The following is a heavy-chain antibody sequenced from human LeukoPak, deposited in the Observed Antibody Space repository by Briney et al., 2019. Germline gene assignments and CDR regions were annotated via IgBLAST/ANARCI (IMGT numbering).Heavy chain of an antibody. Sequence: PSETLSLTCTVSGGSISSYYWSWIRQPPGKGLEWMGYIYYSGSTNYNPSLKSRVTISVDTSKNQFSLKLSSVTAADTAVYYCAREDCSSTSCYIDYWGQGTLVTVSS. D-gene: IGHD2-2*01. V-gene: IGHV4-59*01. J-gene: IGHJ4*02. CDR2: IYYSGST. CDR1: GGSISSYY. CDR3: AREDCSSTSCYIDY.